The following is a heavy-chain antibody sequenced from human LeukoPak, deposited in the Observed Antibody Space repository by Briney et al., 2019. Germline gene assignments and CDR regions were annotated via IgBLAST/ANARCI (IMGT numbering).Heavy chain of an antibody. CDR1: GFSFSTSGEG. CDR3: ARSPYYDILTGSRGTFDY. V-gene: IGHV2-5*02. D-gene: IGHD3-9*01. Sequence: SGPTLVKPTQTLTLTCTFSGFSFSTSGEGVGWIRQPPGKALEWLAVIYWDEDKRYRPSLKSRLTITKDTSKNQVVLTMTNMDPVDTATYYCARSPYYDILTGSRGTFDYWGRGILVTVSS. CDR2: IYWDEDK. J-gene: IGHJ4*02.